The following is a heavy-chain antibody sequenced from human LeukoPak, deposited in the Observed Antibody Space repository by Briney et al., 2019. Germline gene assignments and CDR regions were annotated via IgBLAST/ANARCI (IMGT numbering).Heavy chain of an antibody. CDR3: ARIRDGYNSYFFYGMDV. CDR2: IIALFGTA. J-gene: IGHJ6*02. V-gene: IGHV1-69*13. D-gene: IGHD5-24*01. Sequence: ASVKVSCKASGGTFSSYAISWVRQAPGQGLEWMGGIIALFGTANYAQKFQGRLTITADESTSTAYMELSSLRSEDTAVYYCARIRDGYNSYFFYGMDVWGQGTTVTVS. CDR1: GGTFSSYA.